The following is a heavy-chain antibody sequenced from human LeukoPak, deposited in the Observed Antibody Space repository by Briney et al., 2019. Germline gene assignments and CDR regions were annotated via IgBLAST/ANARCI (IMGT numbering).Heavy chain of an antibody. CDR3: ARTYYDSSGSSVAFDI. V-gene: IGHV3-21*01. CDR2: ISSSSSYI. Sequence: GGSLRLSCAASGFTFSSYSMNWVRQAPGKGLEWVSSISSSSSYIYYADSVKGRFTISRDSSKNTLYLQMNSLRAEDTAVYYCARTYYDSSGSSVAFDIWGQGTMVTVSS. J-gene: IGHJ3*02. CDR1: GFTFSSYS. D-gene: IGHD3-22*01.